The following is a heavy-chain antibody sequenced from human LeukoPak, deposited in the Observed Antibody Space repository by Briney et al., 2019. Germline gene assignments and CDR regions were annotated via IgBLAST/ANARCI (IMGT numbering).Heavy chain of an antibody. CDR2: VSNSGST. CDR3: ARSIRDSPGDHDYAFDL. CDR1: GGSISSYY. Sequence: SETLSLTCTVSGGSISSYYWSWIRQPPGKGLEWIGYVSNSGSTKYNPSLKSRVTISAATSKNQSPLNLSSVTAADTAVYYCARSIRDSPGDHDYAFDLWGQGTMVTVSS. V-gene: IGHV4-59*01. D-gene: IGHD3-22*01. J-gene: IGHJ3*01.